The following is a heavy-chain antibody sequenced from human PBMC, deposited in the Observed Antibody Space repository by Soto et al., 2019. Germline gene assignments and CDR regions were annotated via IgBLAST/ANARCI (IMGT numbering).Heavy chain of an antibody. J-gene: IGHJ4*02. V-gene: IGHV1-18*01. CDR2: ISAYNGNT. Sequence: ASVKVSCKASGYTFASYGISWVRQAPGQRLEWMGWISAYNGNTNYAQKLQGRVTMTTDTSTSTAYMELRSLRSDDAAVYYCARAQYYYDSSGYYFDYWGQGTLVTVSS. CDR1: GYTFASYG. D-gene: IGHD3-22*01. CDR3: ARAQYYYDSSGYYFDY.